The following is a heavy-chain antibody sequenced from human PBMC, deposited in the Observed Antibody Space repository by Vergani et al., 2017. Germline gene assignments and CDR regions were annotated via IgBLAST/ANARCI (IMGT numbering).Heavy chain of an antibody. J-gene: IGHJ6*03. CDR3: AGLGARRTGDYYYMDV. Sequence: QVQLQESGPGLVKPSETLSLTCTVSGGSFSSYYWSWFRQPPGKGLEWIGYIYYSGSTNYNPSLKSRVTISVDTSKNQFSLKLSSVTAANTAVYYCAGLGARRTGDYYYMDVWGKGTTVTVSS. CDR2: IYYSGST. CDR1: GGSFSSYY. D-gene: IGHD1-14*01. V-gene: IGHV4-59*01.